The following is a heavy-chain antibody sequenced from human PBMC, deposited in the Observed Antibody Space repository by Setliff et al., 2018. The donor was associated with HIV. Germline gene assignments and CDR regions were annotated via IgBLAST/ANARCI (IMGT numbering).Heavy chain of an antibody. J-gene: IGHJ6*03. D-gene: IGHD6-13*01. Sequence: GGSLRLSCAASGFTFTNYEMNWLRQAPGKGLEWVTGIWNDGKKTYYADSVKGRFTVSRDNSKNTVFLQMNSLKAEDTAVYYCAKEREAAGGQDYYYYMDIWGNGTTVTVSS. CDR1: GFTFTNYE. V-gene: IGHV3-33*06. CDR3: AKEREAAGGQDYYYYMDI. CDR2: IWNDGKKT.